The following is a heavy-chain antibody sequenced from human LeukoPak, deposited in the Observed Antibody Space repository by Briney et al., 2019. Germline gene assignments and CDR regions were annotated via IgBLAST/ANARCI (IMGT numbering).Heavy chain of an antibody. Sequence: ASVKVSCKASGYTFTNYAMNWVRQATGQGLEWMGWMNPNSGNTGYAQKFQGRVTMTRNTSISTAYMELSSLRSEDTAVYYCARVSSYCSGGSCYDNWFDPWGQGTLVTVSS. J-gene: IGHJ5*02. CDR1: GYTFTNYA. CDR3: ARVSSYCSGGSCYDNWFDP. CDR2: MNPNSGNT. V-gene: IGHV1-8*01. D-gene: IGHD2-15*01.